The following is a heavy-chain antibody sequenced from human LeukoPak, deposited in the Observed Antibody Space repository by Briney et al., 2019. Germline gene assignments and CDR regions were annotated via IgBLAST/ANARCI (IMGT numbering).Heavy chain of an antibody. CDR1: GFTFTGYY. Sequence: GASVKVSCKASGFTFTGYYMHWVRQAPGQGLEWMGWINPNSGGTNYAQKFQGRVTMTRDTSISTAYTELSRLRSDDTAVYYCARDPLWFGELSYPGDYYYYYMDVWGKGTTVTISS. CDR2: INPNSGGT. J-gene: IGHJ6*03. V-gene: IGHV1-2*02. D-gene: IGHD3-10*01. CDR3: ARDPLWFGELSYPGDYYYYYMDV.